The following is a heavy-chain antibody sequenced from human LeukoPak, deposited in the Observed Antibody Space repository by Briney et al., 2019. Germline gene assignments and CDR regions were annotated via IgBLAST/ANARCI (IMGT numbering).Heavy chain of an antibody. CDR3: ARYSGNPWAFDY. CDR2: IYYSGST. V-gene: IGHV4-39*01. CDR1: GGSFSSYY. Sequence: PSETLSLTCAVYGGSFSSYYWGWIRRPPGKGLEWIGNIYYSGSTFYNPSLKSRVTISVDTPKNQFSLRLSSVTAADTAIYYCARYSGNPWAFDYWGQGTLVTVSS. D-gene: IGHD4-23*01. J-gene: IGHJ4*02.